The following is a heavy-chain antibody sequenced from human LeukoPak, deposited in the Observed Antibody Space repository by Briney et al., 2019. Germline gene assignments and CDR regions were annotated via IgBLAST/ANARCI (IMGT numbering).Heavy chain of an antibody. Sequence: PSETLSLTCAVYGGSFSGYYWSWIRQPPGKGLEWIGEINHSGSTNYNPSLKSRVTMSVDTSKNQFSLKLSSVTAADTAVYYCARYYYGSGSYYPAFDYWGQGTLVTVSS. CDR2: INHSGST. CDR1: GGSFSGYY. V-gene: IGHV4-34*01. CDR3: ARYYYGSGSYYPAFDY. J-gene: IGHJ4*02. D-gene: IGHD3-10*01.